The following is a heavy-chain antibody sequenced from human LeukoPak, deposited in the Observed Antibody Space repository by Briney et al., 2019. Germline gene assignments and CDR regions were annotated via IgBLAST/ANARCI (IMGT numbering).Heavy chain of an antibody. CDR3: ARDYCGGDCYPFDY. CDR1: GFTFGDYG. D-gene: IGHD2-21*02. J-gene: IGHJ4*02. Sequence: GGSLRLSCAVSGFTFGDYGMSWVRQLPGKGLEWVSGINWNGGSTGYADSVKGRFIITRDKATKSVYLKMSNLRGDDTVLYYCARDYCGGDCYPFDYWGQGILVTVSS. V-gene: IGHV3-20*04. CDR2: INWNGGST.